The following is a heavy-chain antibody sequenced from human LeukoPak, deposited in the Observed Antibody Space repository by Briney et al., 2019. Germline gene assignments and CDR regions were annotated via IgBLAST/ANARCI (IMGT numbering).Heavy chain of an antibody. V-gene: IGHV4-61*08. CDR1: GDSFSSGDYH. J-gene: IGHJ2*01. Sequence: SETLSLTCTVSGDSFSSGDYHGGWLRQPPGKGVECIGYIYYSRTTNYNPSLKSRVTISLDTSKNQFSLKLSSVTTADTSVYYCARSVVTLYWYFDLWGRGTLVTVSS. D-gene: IGHD4-23*01. CDR2: IYYSRTT. CDR3: ARSVVTLYWYFDL.